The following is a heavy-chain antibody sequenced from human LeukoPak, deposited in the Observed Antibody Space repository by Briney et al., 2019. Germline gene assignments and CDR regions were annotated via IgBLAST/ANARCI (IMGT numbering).Heavy chain of an antibody. D-gene: IGHD2-8*01. V-gene: IGHV1-18*01. CDR3: ARDLDCTNGVCWPRLWINWFDP. J-gene: IGHJ5*02. Sequence: GASVKVSCKASGYTFTSYGISWVRQAPGQGLEWMGWISAYNGNTNYAQKLQGRVTMTTDTSTSTAYMELRSLRSDDTAVYYCARDLDCTNGVCWPRLWINWFDPWGQGTLVTVSS. CDR1: GYTFTSYG. CDR2: ISAYNGNT.